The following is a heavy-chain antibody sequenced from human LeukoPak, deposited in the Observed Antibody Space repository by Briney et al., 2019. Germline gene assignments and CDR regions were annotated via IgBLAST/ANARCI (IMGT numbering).Heavy chain of an antibody. CDR1: VGSISSCRYY. D-gene: IGHD3-22*01. CDR2: IYYSGST. Sequence: PSDTLSLTCTVSVGSISSCRYYCSSIRQHPGKGLEWIGYIYYSGSTYYNPSLKSRVTISVDTSKHQFSLKMSSVTAAETAVYYCERGAYYYDSSGYIYWGQGTLVTVSS. J-gene: IGHJ4*02. CDR3: ERGAYYYDSSGYIY. V-gene: IGHV4-31*03.